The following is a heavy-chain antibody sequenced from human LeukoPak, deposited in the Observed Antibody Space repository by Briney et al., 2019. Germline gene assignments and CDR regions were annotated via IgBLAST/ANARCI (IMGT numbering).Heavy chain of an antibody. Sequence: GGSLRLSCAASGFTFSSYGMHWVRQAPGKGLEGVAVISYDGSNKYYADSVKGRFTISRDNSKNTLYLQMNSLRAEDTAVYYCAKPPFESGVAATDLDYWGQGTLVTVSS. CDR3: AKPPFESGVAATDLDY. D-gene: IGHD2-15*01. CDR1: GFTFSSYG. J-gene: IGHJ4*02. V-gene: IGHV3-30*18. CDR2: ISYDGSNK.